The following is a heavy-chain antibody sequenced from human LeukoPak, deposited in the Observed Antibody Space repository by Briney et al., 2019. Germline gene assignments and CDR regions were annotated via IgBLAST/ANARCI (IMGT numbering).Heavy chain of an antibody. J-gene: IGHJ4*02. D-gene: IGHD3-10*01. CDR3: ARNMATVVRLDF. CDR2: IYHSGIT. V-gene: IGHV4-38-2*01. Sequence: SETLSLTCAVSGYSISSGYYWGWIRQPPGRGLEWIGSIYHSGITYFKPSLRSRVTISIDTSKNQLSLKVNSVTAADTAVYYCARNMATVVRLDFWGQGTLVIVSS. CDR1: GYSISSGYY.